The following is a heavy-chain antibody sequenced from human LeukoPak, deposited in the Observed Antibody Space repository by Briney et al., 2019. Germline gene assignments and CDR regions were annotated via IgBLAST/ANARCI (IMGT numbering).Heavy chain of an antibody. D-gene: IGHD4-11*01. CDR1: GGSISSYY. V-gene: IGHV4-59*01. CDR3: ARGAYSSAWPYLYSDY. Sequence: SETLSLTCTVSGGSISSYYWNWIRQPPGKGLEWIGYMSSSGITNHNPSLKSRAIISLDTSKNQFSLKLSSVTTADTAVYYCARGAYSSAWPYLYSDYWGQGALVTVSS. J-gene: IGHJ4*02. CDR2: MSSSGIT.